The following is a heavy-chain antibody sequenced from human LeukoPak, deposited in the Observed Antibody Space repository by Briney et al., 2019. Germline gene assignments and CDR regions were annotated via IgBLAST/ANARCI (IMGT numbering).Heavy chain of an antibody. CDR2: ISAHNGNT. J-gene: IGHJ4*02. D-gene: IGHD4-11*01. CDR1: GDIFTSYG. CDR3: ARAQTTLLLDY. V-gene: IGHV1-18*01. Sequence: ASVKVSCKASGDIFTSYGTIWVRQAPGQGLQWMGWISAHNGNTNYAQKLQGRVTMTTDTSTSTVYMELRSLRSDDTAVYYCARAQTTLLLDYWGQGTLVTVSS.